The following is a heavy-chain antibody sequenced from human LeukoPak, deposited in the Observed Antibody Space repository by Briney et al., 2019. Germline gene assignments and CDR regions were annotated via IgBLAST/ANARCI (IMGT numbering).Heavy chain of an antibody. V-gene: IGHV4-59*08. Sequence: PSETLSLTCTVSGGSISSYYWSWIRQPPGKGLEWIGYIYYSGSTNYNPSLKSRVTISVDTSKNQFSLKLSSVTAADTAVYYCARRRLWAGSPFDYWGQGTLVTVSS. CDR3: ARRRLWAGSPFDY. CDR2: IYYSGST. D-gene: IGHD1-26*01. J-gene: IGHJ4*02. CDR1: GGSISSYY.